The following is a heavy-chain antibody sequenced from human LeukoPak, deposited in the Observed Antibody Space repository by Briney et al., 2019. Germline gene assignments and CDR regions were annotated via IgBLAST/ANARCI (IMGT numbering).Heavy chain of an antibody. CDR2: FSGSGGST. V-gene: IGHV3-23*01. J-gene: IGHJ3*02. CDR1: GFTFSSYA. D-gene: IGHD3-22*01. CDR3: AKAYYFDSSGLSERWGAFDI. Sequence: PGGSLRLSCAASGFTFSSYAMNWVRQAPGKGLEWVSTFSGSGGSTYYADSVKGRFTISRDNSKNTLYLQMNSLRAEDTAVYYCAKAYYFDSSGLSERWGAFDIWGQGTMVTVSS.